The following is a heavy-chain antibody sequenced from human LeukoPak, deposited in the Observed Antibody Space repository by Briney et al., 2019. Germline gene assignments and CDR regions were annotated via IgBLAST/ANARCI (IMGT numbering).Heavy chain of an antibody. D-gene: IGHD5-18*01. CDR2: IYSGGST. CDR3: ARVRTAMDLDYFDY. V-gene: IGHV3-53*01. CDR1: GFTVSSNY. J-gene: IGHJ4*02. Sequence: PGGSLRHSCAASGFTVSSNYMSWVRQAPGKGLEWVSVIYSGGSTYYADSVKGRFTISRDNSKNTLYLQMNSLRAEDTAVYYCARVRTAMDLDYFDYWGQGTLVTVSS.